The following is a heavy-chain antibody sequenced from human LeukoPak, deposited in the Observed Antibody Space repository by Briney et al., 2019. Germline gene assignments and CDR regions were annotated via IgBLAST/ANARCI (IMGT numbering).Heavy chain of an antibody. CDR3: ARDDLYYDILTGPLQSYYFDY. CDR2: IYYSGST. J-gene: IGHJ4*02. CDR1: GGSFSGYY. Sequence: SETLSLTCAVYGGSFSGYYWSWIRQPPGKGLEWIGSIYYSGSTYYNPSLKSRVTISVDTSKNQFSLKLSSVTAADTAVYYCARDDLYYDILTGPLQSYYFDYWGQGTLVTVSS. D-gene: IGHD3-9*01. V-gene: IGHV4-34*01.